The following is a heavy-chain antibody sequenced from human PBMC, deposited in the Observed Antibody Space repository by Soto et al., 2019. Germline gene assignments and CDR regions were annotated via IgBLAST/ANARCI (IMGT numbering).Heavy chain of an antibody. CDR3: ARLGLLGGSYYFDY. CDR1: GGSISSSSYY. V-gene: IGHV4-39*01. Sequence: QVQLQESGPGLVKPSETLSLTCTVSGGSISSSSYYWGWIRQPPGKGLEWIGNIYYSGSTYYNPSLKSRVTISVDTSKNQFSLKLSSVTAADTAVYYCARLGLLGGSYYFDYWGQGTLVTVSS. D-gene: IGHD7-27*01. J-gene: IGHJ4*02. CDR2: IYYSGST.